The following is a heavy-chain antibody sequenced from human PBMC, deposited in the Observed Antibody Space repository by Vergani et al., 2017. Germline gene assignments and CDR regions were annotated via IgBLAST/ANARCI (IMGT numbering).Heavy chain of an antibody. J-gene: IGHJ4*02. Sequence: EVQLVQSGTEVKKPGESLKISCKDSGYTFTDYWIAWVRQMPGRGLEWMGIIYPDDSDTRYSPSFQGQVTISADKSINTAYLQLSSLKASDTAMYYFARRATIFGVADYWGQGTLVTVSS. V-gene: IGHV5-51*01. CDR3: ARRATIFGVADY. CDR2: IYPDDSDT. CDR1: GYTFTDYW. D-gene: IGHD3-3*01.